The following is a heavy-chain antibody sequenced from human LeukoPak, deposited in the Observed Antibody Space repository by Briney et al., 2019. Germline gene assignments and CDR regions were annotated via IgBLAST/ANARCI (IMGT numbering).Heavy chain of an antibody. J-gene: IGHJ3*02. D-gene: IGHD2-15*01. V-gene: IGHV1-69*05. CDR3: ARGDCRGGSCLDDAFDI. CDR2: ISPIFGTA. Sequence: VASVKVFCKASGGTFSSYAISWVRHAPGQGREWMGGISPIFGTANYAQKFQGRVTITTDESTSTAYVELGTLRCEDRAVYYGARGDCRGGSCLDDAFDISRQGTMVSVCS. CDR1: GGTFSSYA.